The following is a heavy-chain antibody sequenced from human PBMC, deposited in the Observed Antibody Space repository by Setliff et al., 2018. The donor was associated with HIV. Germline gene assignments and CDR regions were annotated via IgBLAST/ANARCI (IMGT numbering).Heavy chain of an antibody. CDR2: IYNSRST. CDR1: GGSISSHY. V-gene: IGHV4-59*08. D-gene: IGHD2-2*01. J-gene: IGHJ6*03. Sequence: SETLSLTCTVSGGSISSHYWSWIRQPPGKGLEWIGYIYNSRSTNYHPSLKSRLTISMDTSKNQFSLKLSSVTAADTAVYYCARLGYCSRTTCYGYYYMDVWGKGTTVTVSS. CDR3: ARLGYCSRTTCYGYYYMDV.